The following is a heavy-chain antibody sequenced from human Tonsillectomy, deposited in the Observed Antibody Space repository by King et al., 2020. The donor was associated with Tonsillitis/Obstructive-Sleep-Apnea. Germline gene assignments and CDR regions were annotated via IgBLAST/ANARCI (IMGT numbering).Heavy chain of an antibody. CDR3: AREYSSSSDY. CDR1: GGSISSSNYY. V-gene: IGHV4-39*01. Sequence: QLQESGPGLVKPSETLSLTCTVSGGSISSSNYYWGWIRQPPGKGLEWIGSIYYRGSTYYNPSLKSRVTISVDTSKNQFSLKLNSVTATDTAVYYCAREYSSSSDYWGQGILVTVSS. CDR2: IYYRGST. D-gene: IGHD6-13*01. J-gene: IGHJ4*02.